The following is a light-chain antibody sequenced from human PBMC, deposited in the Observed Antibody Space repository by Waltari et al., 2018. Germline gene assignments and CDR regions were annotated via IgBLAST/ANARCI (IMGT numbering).Light chain of an antibody. Sequence: SSVLTQPPSVSVAPGQTATITWGGNNLGSKSVHWYQQKPGQAPVLVVYDDDVRPPGIPERISGSNSANTASLTINRVEVGDEAAYFCQVWDNYADLVIFGGGTKLTVL. CDR3: QVWDNYADLVI. V-gene: IGLV3-21*02. J-gene: IGLJ2*01. CDR2: DDD. CDR1: NLGSKS.